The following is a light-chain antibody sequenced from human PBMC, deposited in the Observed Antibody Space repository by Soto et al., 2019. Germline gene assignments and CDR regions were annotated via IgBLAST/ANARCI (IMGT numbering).Light chain of an antibody. CDR3: LKHNSYPPT. CDR2: GAS. Sequence: DIQITQSPAAMSASVLDRVTITFRASQGISNYLAWFQQKPGKVPKRLIYGASSLQSGVPSRFSGTGSGTEFTLTISSLQPEDFATYYCLKHNSYPPTCGKGQRREIK. V-gene: IGKV1-17*03. CDR1: QGISNY. J-gene: IGKJ5*01.